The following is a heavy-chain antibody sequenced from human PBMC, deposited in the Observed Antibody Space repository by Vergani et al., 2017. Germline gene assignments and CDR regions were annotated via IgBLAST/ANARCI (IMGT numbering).Heavy chain of an antibody. V-gene: IGHV5-51*01. J-gene: IGHJ4*02. CDR2: IYPADSDT. D-gene: IGHD1-1*01. Sequence: EVELVQSGPEMRKPGESLKISCKGCEYSFGNYWIGWVRQMPGKGLEWIGIIYPADSDTRYSPSFQGQVTISADKSISTAFLQWDSLKASDTVLYYCARHTTYTDSWGQGTLVTVSS. CDR1: EYSFGNYW. CDR3: ARHTTYTDS.